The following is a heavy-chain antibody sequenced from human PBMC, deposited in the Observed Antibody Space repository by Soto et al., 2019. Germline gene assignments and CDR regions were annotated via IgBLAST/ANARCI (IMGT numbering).Heavy chain of an antibody. CDR2: ISGSGGST. J-gene: IGHJ4*02. CDR1: GFTFSSYA. V-gene: IGHV3-23*01. D-gene: IGHD5-18*01. CDR3: AKHTAMVTGYYFDY. Sequence: LRLSCAASGFTFSSYAMSWVRQAPGKGLEWVSAISGSGGSTYYADSVKGRFTISRDNSKNTLYLQMNSLRAEDTAVYYCAKHTAMVTGYYFDYWGQGTLVTVSS.